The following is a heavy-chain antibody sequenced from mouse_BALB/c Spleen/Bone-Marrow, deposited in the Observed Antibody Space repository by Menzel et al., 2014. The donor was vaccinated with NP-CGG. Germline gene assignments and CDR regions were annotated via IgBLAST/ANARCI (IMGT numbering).Heavy chain of an antibody. V-gene: IGHV4-1*02. Sequence: EVQLVESGGGLVQPGGSLKLSCAASGFDFSRYWMTWVRQAPGKGLEWIGEINPDSSTIYYTPSLKDKFIISRDNAKNTLCLQMSKVRSEDTALYYCARLNYYGNLFVWGAGTTVTVSS. CDR3: ARLNYYGNLFV. CDR1: GFDFSRYW. CDR2: INPDSSTI. J-gene: IGHJ1*01. D-gene: IGHD1-1*01.